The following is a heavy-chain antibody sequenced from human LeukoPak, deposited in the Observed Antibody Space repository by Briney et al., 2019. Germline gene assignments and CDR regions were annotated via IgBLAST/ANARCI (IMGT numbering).Heavy chain of an antibody. V-gene: IGHV1-69*01. CDR3: AGGRYSSSWYQY. Sequence: SVKVSCRASGGTFSSYAISWVRQAPGQGLEWMGGIIPIFGTANYAQKFQGRVTITADESTSTAYMELSSLRSEDTAVYYCAGGRYSSSWYQYWGQGTLVTVSS. J-gene: IGHJ4*02. CDR2: IIPIFGTA. D-gene: IGHD6-13*01. CDR1: GGTFSSYA.